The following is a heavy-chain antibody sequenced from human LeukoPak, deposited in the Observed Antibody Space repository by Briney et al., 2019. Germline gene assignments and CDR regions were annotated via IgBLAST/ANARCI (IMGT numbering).Heavy chain of an antibody. V-gene: IGHV3-30*18. CDR2: VSYDGSDK. D-gene: IGHD2-2*01. J-gene: IGHJ4*02. CDR3: ANRFCTSSGCGVAY. Sequence: GGSLRLSCAASGFTLSNYGMLWVRQAPGKGLEWVAVVSYDGSDKHYADSVKGRFTISRDNSKSTLYLQVNSLRGDDTAVYYCANRFCTSSGCGVAYWGQGTLVTVSS. CDR1: GFTLSNYG.